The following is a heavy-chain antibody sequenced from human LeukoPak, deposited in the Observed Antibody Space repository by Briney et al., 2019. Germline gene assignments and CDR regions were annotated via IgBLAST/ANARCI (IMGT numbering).Heavy chain of an antibody. CDR1: GGSISSGGYS. CDR2: IYHSGST. Sequence: SETLSLTCAVSGGSISSGGYSWSWIRQPPGKGLEWIGYIYHSGSTYYNPSLKSRVTISVDRSKSQFSLKLSSVTAADTAVYYCARDEGVGYFDLWGRGTLVTVSS. V-gene: IGHV4-30-2*01. CDR3: ARDEGVGYFDL. J-gene: IGHJ2*01.